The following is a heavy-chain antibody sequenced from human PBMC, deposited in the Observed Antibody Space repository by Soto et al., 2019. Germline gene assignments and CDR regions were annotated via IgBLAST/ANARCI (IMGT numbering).Heavy chain of an antibody. Sequence: ASVKVSCKTSGYTFSNYCMPWGREAPGQPLEWLGWISLYSDGTNYAQKFQGRVSMTTDTSTTTAYMELRSLRSDDTAVYYCARVVPGAEAWFGPWGQGTLVTVSS. D-gene: IGHD2-2*01. CDR2: ISLYSDGT. J-gene: IGHJ5*02. CDR1: GYTFSNYC. V-gene: IGHV1-18*01. CDR3: ARVVPGAEAWFGP.